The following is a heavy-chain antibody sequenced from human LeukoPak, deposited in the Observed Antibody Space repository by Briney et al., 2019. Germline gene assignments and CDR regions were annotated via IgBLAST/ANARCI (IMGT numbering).Heavy chain of an antibody. CDR3: VRGHSSSWSFFDY. CDR1: GFTFSIYT. V-gene: IGHV3-30*03. D-gene: IGHD6-13*01. Sequence: GGSLRLSCTASGFTFSIYTMNWVRQAPGKGLEWVAVISYDGSIKYYADSVKGRFTISRDNSKNTLYLQMNSLRIEDTAVYFCVRGHSSSWSFFDYWGQGTLVTVSS. CDR2: ISYDGSIK. J-gene: IGHJ4*02.